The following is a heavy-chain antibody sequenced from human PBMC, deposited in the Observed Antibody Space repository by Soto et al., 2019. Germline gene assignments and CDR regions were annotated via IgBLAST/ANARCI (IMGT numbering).Heavy chain of an antibody. J-gene: IGHJ5*02. CDR3: ARDSIAAPNWFDP. V-gene: IGHV3-48*03. CDR1: GFTFRNFE. CDR2: ISSSGSKT. D-gene: IGHD6-6*01. Sequence: PGGSLRLSCAASGFTFRNFEMNWVRQAPGKGLEWIAYISSSGSKTYYADSVKGRFTISRDNTKDSLFLQMNSLRPEDTALYYCARDSIAAPNWFDPWGREPWSPSPQ.